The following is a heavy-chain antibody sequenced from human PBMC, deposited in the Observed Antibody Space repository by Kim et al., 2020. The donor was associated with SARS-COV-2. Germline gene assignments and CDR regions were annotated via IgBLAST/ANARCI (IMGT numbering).Heavy chain of an antibody. CDR3: ATCLGGDCYSHHWYFDL. CDR2: ISSDGSST. CDR1: GFTFSTSW. D-gene: IGHD2-21*02. J-gene: IGHJ2*01. Sequence: GGSLRLSCAASGFTFSTSWMHWVRQGPGKGQLWVSRISSDGSSTDYADSVKGRFTMSRDNAKNTLYLHMNSLRADDTAVFYCATCLGGDCYSHHWYFDLWGRGTLVTVSS. V-gene: IGHV3-74*01.